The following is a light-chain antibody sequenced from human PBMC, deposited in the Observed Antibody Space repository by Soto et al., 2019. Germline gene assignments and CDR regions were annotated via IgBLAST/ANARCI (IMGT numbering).Light chain of an antibody. CDR3: QHQRT. CDR1: QSVSSN. J-gene: IGKJ1*01. Sequence: EILMAQSPATVSVSPGERATLSCRASQSVSSNLAWYQQKPGQAPRLLIYGASTRATGIPARFSGSGSGTEFTLTISSLQSEDFAVYYCQHQRTFGQGTKVEIK. V-gene: IGKV3-15*01. CDR2: GAS.